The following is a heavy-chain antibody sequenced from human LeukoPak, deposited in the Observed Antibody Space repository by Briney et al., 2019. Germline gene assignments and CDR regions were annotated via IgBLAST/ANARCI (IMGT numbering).Heavy chain of an antibody. J-gene: IGHJ5*02. D-gene: IGHD3-3*01. CDR2: IKPDGSQT. CDR3: VRSIDA. V-gene: IGHV3-7*03. CDR1: GFTFTSYW. Sequence: PGGSLRLSCAAPGFTFTSYWMNWVRQAPGKGLEWVGNIKPDGSQTYYVDSVKGRFTISRDNAKNSVSLQLNSLRAEDTAVYFCVRSIDAWGQGTLVTVSP.